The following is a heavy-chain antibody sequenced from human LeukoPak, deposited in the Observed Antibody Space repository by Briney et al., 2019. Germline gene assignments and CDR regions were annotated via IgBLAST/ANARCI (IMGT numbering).Heavy chain of an antibody. D-gene: IGHD4-11*01. V-gene: IGHV4-39*07. CDR3: ARWSRLQYSYMDV. CDR1: GGSISSSSYY. CDR2: IYYSGST. Sequence: SETLSLTCTVSGGSISSSSYYWGWIRQPPGKGLEWIGSIYYSGSTYYNPSLKSRVTISVDTSKNQFSLKLSSVTAADTAVYYCARWSRLQYSYMDVWGKGTTVTVSS. J-gene: IGHJ6*03.